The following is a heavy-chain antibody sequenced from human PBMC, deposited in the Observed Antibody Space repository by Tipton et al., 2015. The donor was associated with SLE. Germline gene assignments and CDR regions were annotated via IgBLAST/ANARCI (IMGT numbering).Heavy chain of an antibody. Sequence: GASISSSYLSWIRQPPGKGLEWIGHIYHSGGTYYNASLKGRVTISVDTSKNQFSLKLSSVTAADTALYFCARAKGSGSYSSGQFDSWGQGTMVTVSS. J-gene: IGHJ4*02. D-gene: IGHD3-10*01. CDR3: ARAKGSGSYSSGQFDS. CDR2: IYHSGGT. CDR1: GASISSSY. V-gene: IGHV4-59*01.